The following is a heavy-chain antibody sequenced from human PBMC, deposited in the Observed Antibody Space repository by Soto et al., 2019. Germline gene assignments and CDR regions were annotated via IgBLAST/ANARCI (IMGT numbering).Heavy chain of an antibody. J-gene: IGHJ4*02. CDR3: ARERIDVIVGATIDY. V-gene: IGHV4-34*01. Sequence: SETLSLTCAVYGGSFSGYYWSWIRQPPGKGLEWIGEINHSGSTNYNPSLKSRVTISVDTSKNQFSLKLSSVTAADTAVYYCARERIDVIVGATIDYWGQGTLVTVS. CDR1: GGSFSGYY. D-gene: IGHD1-26*01. CDR2: INHSGST.